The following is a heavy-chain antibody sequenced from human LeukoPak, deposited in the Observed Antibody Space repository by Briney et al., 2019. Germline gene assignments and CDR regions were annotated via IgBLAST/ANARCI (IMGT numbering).Heavy chain of an antibody. Sequence: GGSLRLSCATSGFTFSSYGMHWVRQAPGKGLEWAALIWYDGSNKYYADSVKGRFTISRDNSKNTLYLQMNSLRAEDTAVYYCARPFGSSWYTFDYWGQGTLVTVSS. V-gene: IGHV3-33*01. J-gene: IGHJ4*02. D-gene: IGHD6-13*01. CDR3: ARPFGSSWYTFDY. CDR2: IWYDGSNK. CDR1: GFTFSSYG.